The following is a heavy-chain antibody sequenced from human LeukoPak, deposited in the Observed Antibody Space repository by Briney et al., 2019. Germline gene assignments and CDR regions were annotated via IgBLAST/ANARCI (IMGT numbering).Heavy chain of an antibody. CDR3: ARWTTVTYWFDP. D-gene: IGHD4-17*01. CDR2: IYYSGST. CDR1: GDSIGSGGYY. J-gene: IGHJ5*02. Sequence: PSETLSLTCTVSGDSIGSGGYYWSWIRQHPGKGLEWNGYIYYSGSTYYNTSLKSRVTISVDTSKNQFSLKLSSVTAADTAVYYCARWTTVTYWFDPWGQGTLVTVSS. V-gene: IGHV4-31*03.